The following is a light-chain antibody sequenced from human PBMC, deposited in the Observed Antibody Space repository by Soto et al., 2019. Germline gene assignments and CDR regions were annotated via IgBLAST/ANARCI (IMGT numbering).Light chain of an antibody. V-gene: IGKV3-11*01. Sequence: EIVLTQSPATLSLSPWERATLSCRASKSCDTFLAWYQQKPGRTPRLRIYDTSTRATGIPPRFSGTGSGTYCTLTIIRLEPEDFAVYACQVRTDWHPFLYSFGQGTKLEVK. J-gene: IGKJ2*01. CDR2: DTS. CDR1: KSCDTF. CDR3: QVRTDWHPFLYS.